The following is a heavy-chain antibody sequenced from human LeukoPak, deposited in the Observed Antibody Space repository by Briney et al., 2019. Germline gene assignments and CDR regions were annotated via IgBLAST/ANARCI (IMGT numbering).Heavy chain of an antibody. V-gene: IGHV3-30*04. CDR2: ISYDGNNK. Sequence: PGRSLRLSCAASGFPFSNYAIHWVRQAPGKGLEWVAVISYDGNNKDYADSVKGRFTISRDNSKNTLFLQMDNLRAEDTAVYYCARGQYSGYFDYWGQGTLVTVSS. CDR1: GFPFSNYA. J-gene: IGHJ4*02. D-gene: IGHD2-15*01. CDR3: ARGQYSGYFDY.